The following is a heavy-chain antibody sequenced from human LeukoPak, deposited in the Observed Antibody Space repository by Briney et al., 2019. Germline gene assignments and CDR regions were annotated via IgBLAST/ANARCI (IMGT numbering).Heavy chain of an antibody. Sequence: QPGGSLRLSCAASGFTFSSYAMSWVRQPPGQGLEWVSGIGGSGVSTYYADSVKGRFTISRDNSGNTLYLQMNSLRAEDTAVYYCAKSVEYCYGTSCYSQANDYWGQGTLVTVSS. CDR3: AKSVEYCYGTSCYSQANDY. CDR1: GFTFSSYA. CDR2: IGGSGVST. D-gene: IGHD2-2*01. V-gene: IGHV3-23*01. J-gene: IGHJ4*02.